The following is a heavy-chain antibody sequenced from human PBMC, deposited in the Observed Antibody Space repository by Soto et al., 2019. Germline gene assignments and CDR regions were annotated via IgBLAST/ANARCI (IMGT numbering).Heavy chain of an antibody. CDR1: GGSISSGGYS. CDR2: IYHSGST. J-gene: IGHJ6*02. CDR3: ARAHYGDYGYGMDV. V-gene: IGHV4-30-2*01. D-gene: IGHD4-17*01. Sequence: QLQLQESGSGLVKPSQTLSLTCAVSGGSISSGGYSWSWIRQPPGKGLEWIGYIYHSGSTYYNPSLHSRVTISVDRSKNQFSLKLSSVTAADTAVYYCARAHYGDYGYGMDVWGQGTTVTVSS.